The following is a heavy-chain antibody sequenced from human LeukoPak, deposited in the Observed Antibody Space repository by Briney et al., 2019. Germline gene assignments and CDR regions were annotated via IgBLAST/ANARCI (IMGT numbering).Heavy chain of an antibody. CDR3: AKVVRGVNYYMDV. CDR1: GFTFSSDA. Sequence: GGSLRLSCAASGFTFSSDAMSWFRQAPGKGLEWVSAISGSGGSTYYADSVKGRFTISRDNSKNTLYLQMNSLRAEDTAVYYCAKVVRGVNYYMDVWGKGTTVTVSS. CDR2: ISGSGGST. J-gene: IGHJ6*03. D-gene: IGHD3-10*01. V-gene: IGHV3-23*01.